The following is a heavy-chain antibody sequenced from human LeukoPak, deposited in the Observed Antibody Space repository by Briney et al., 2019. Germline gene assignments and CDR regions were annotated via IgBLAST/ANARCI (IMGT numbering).Heavy chain of an antibody. CDR1: GFTFSSYS. D-gene: IGHD4-17*01. CDR3: ARTWGDYGVYQPLDY. Sequence: PGGSLRLSCAASGFTFSSYSMNWVRQAPGKGLEWVSSISSSSSYIYYADSVKGRFTISRDNAKNSLYLQMNSLRAEDTAVYYCARTWGDYGVYQPLDYWGQGTLVTVSS. J-gene: IGHJ4*02. CDR2: ISSSSSYI. V-gene: IGHV3-21*01.